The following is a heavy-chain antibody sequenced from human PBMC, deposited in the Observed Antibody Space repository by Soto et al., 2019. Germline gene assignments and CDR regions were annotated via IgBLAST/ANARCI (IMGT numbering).Heavy chain of an antibody. J-gene: IGHJ6*02. Sequence: QVQLVESGGGVVQPGGSLRLSCLASGFTFGNYAMHWVRQAPGKGLEWMAKIWYDGENAFYADSVKGRFTISRDNSNNTLYLQSNRLKAEDTAVYVCARAGVRGFFVPVYYGLDDWGHGTTVTVSS. V-gene: IGHV3-33*01. CDR1: GFTFGNYA. CDR2: IWYDGENA. CDR3: ARAGVRGFFVPVYYGLDD. D-gene: IGHD3-3*01.